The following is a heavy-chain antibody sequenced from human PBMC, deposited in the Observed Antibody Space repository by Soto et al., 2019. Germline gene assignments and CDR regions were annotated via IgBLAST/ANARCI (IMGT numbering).Heavy chain of an antibody. D-gene: IGHD4-17*01. CDR1: EGTFSSYA. V-gene: IGHV1-69*01. J-gene: IGHJ5*02. CDR2: IIPIFGTA. CDR3: ARWGINVYGDLGRGRRNFSFDP. Sequence: QVQLVQSGAEVTKPGSSGKVSVKDSEGTFSSYAISWVRQAPGQGLEWTGGIIPIFGTANYAQKFQGSVKITADESTSTASIELSRLGTEDAAVYYCARWGINVYGDLGRGRRNFSFDPWGQGTLVTVS.